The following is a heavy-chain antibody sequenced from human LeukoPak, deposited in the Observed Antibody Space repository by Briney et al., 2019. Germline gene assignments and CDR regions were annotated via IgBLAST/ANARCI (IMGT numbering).Heavy chain of an antibody. CDR3: ARGSGSYPFDY. CDR2: IGAAGDT. J-gene: IGHJ4*02. V-gene: IGHV3-13*01. D-gene: IGHD3-10*01. Sequence: GGSLRLSCAASGFTFSSYDMHWVRQPTGKGLEWVSAIGAAGDTYYPGSVKGRFTISRENAKNSLYLQMNSLRAGDTAVYYCARGSGSYPFDYWGQGTLVTVSS. CDR1: GFTFSSYD.